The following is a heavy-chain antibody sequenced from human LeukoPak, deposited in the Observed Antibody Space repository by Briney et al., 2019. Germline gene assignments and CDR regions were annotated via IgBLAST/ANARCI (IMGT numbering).Heavy chain of an antibody. V-gene: IGHV3-74*01. CDR3: SRDVPHNWFDT. J-gene: IGHJ5*02. Sequence: GGSLRLSCAASGITFGNNWMHWVRQAPGQGLVLISRINSDGGGAIYADSVKGRFTVSRDNAKNTLYLQMNSLRAEDTAVYYCSRDVPHNWFDTWGQGTLVTVSS. CDR2: INSDGGGA. CDR1: GITFGNNW.